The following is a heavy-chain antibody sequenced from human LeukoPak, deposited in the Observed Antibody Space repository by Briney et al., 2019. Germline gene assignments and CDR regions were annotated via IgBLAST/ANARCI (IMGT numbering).Heavy chain of an antibody. D-gene: IGHD6-13*01. CDR2: IYPGDSDT. CDR3: ARQPLGMRQQLVLEWDAFDI. V-gene: IGHV5-51*01. Sequence: GESLKISCKGSGYSFTSYWIGWVRQMPGKGLEWMGIIYPGDSDTRYSPSFQGQVTISADKSISTAYLQWSSLKASDTAMYYCARQPLGMRQQLVLEWDAFDIWGQGTMVTVSS. CDR1: GYSFTSYW. J-gene: IGHJ3*02.